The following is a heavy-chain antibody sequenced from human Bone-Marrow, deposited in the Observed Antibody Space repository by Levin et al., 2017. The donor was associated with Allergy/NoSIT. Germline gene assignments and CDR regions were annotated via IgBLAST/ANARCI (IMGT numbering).Heavy chain of an antibody. J-gene: IGHJ4*02. V-gene: IGHV1-46*01. CDR1: GYTFTNYY. CDR3: ARVKEANSGYYNYFDY. CDR2: INPTDGST. D-gene: IGHD3-22*01. Sequence: GESLKISCKASGYTFTNYYMHWVRQAPGHGLEWMGIINPTDGSTNDAQKFQDRVTMTRDTSTSTFYMELSSLRSEDTAVYYCARVKEANSGYYNYFDYWGQGTLVTVSS.